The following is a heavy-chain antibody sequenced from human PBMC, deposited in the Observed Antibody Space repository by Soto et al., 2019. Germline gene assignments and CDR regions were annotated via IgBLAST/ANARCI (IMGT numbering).Heavy chain of an antibody. D-gene: IGHD2-15*01. Sequence: QVQLVESGGGVVQPGRSLRLSCAASGFTFSSYGMHWVRQAPGKGLEWVAVISYDGSNKYYTASVEGRLTISRDNSKNTLYQQMNSLITDDTAVYYCAKDRMPNNYYGMDVWGQGTMVTVSS. V-gene: IGHV3-30*18. CDR3: AKDRMPNNYYGMDV. CDR2: ISYDGSNK. CDR1: GFTFSSYG. J-gene: IGHJ6*02.